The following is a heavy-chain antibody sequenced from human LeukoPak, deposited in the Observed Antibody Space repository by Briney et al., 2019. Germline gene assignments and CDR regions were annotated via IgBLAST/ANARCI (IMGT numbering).Heavy chain of an antibody. J-gene: IGHJ4*02. D-gene: IGHD6-19*01. CDR3: ARESIAVASYHDY. Sequence: SETLSLTCTVSGGSISSSSYYWGWIRQPPGKGLEWIGSIYYSGSTYYNPSLKSRVTISVDTSKNQFSLKLSSVTAADTAVYYYARESIAVASYHDYWGQGTLVTVSS. V-gene: IGHV4-39*07. CDR1: GGSISSSSYY. CDR2: IYYSGST.